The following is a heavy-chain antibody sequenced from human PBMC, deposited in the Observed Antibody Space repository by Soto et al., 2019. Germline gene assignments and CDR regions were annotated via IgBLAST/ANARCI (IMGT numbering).Heavy chain of an antibody. J-gene: IGHJ4*02. CDR1: RITFNIYG. CDR3: ARDDYPYYDDSSGYHFDY. Sequence: PGVSLRLSCVAPRITFNIYGMSWVRQAPGKELEWVSYISDSSRSIHYADSVKGRFTISRDNAKNSLYLQMNSLRAEDTAVYYCARDDYPYYDDSSGYHFDYWGQGALVTVSS. D-gene: IGHD3-22*01. CDR2: ISDSSRSI. V-gene: IGHV3-48*01.